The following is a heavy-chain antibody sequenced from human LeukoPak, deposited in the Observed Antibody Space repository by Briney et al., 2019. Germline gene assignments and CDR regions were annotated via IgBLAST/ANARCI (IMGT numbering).Heavy chain of an antibody. CDR1: GGTFSSYA. V-gene: IGHV1-69*06. J-gene: IGHJ4*02. D-gene: IGHD3-10*01. CDR2: IIPIFGTA. CDR3: ARDTGWFGSPGIDY. Sequence: VASVKVSCKASGGTFSSYAISWVRQAPGQGLEWMGGIIPIFGTANYAQKFQGRVTITADKSTSTAYMELSSLRSEDTAVYYCARDTGWFGSPGIDYWGQGTLVTVSS.